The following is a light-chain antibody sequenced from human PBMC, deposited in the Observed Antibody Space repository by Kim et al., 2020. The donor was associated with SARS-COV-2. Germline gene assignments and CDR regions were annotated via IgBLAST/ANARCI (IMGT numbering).Light chain of an antibody. CDR3: QQYGDSPFS. Sequence: SPGERASLSCRARQRVISNYLAWYQHMPGRAPRLLIYGASRRATGIPDRFSGSGSGTDFALTISRLEPEDCAVYYCQQYGDSPFSFGPGTKVDIK. CDR2: GAS. V-gene: IGKV3-20*01. CDR1: QRVISNY. J-gene: IGKJ3*01.